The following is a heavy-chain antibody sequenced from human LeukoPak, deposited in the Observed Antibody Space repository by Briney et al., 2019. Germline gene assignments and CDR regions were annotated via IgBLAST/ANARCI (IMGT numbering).Heavy chain of an antibody. CDR2: IYYSGST. D-gene: IGHD4-23*01. CDR3: ARGAGGLVFDY. J-gene: IGHJ4*02. V-gene: IGHV4-30-4*08. Sequence: SETLSLTCTVSGGSISSGDYYWSWIRQPPGKGLEWIGYIYYSGSTYYNPSLKSRVTISVDTSKNQFSLKLSSVTAADTAVYYCARGAGGLVFDYWGQGTLVTVSS. CDR1: GGSISSGDYY.